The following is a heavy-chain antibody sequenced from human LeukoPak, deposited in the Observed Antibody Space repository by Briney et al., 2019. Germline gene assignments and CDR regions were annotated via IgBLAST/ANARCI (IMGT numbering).Heavy chain of an antibody. V-gene: IGHV1-69*05. D-gene: IGHD2-8*01. Sequence: ASVKVSCKASGGTFSSYAISWVRQAPGQGLEWMGGIIPIFGTANYTQKFQGRVTITTDESTSTAYMELSSLRSEDTAVYYCATLGYCTNCVCSPRTSDYYHMDVWGKGTTVTVSS. CDR1: GGTFSSYA. J-gene: IGHJ6*03. CDR2: IIPIFGTA. CDR3: ATLGYCTNCVCSPRTSDYYHMDV.